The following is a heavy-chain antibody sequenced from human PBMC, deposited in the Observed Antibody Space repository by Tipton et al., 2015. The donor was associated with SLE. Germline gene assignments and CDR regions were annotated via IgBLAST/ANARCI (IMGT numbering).Heavy chain of an antibody. Sequence: TLSLTCAVYGGSFSGYYWSWIRQPPEKGLVWIGEISHSGSTNYNPSLKSRVTISVDTSKNQFSLKLSSVTAADTAMYYCARGKDYDFWSGYYRRDAIDIWGQGTMVTVSS. J-gene: IGHJ3*02. V-gene: IGHV4-34*01. CDR3: ARGKDYDFWSGYYRRDAIDI. CDR2: ISHSGST. D-gene: IGHD3-3*01. CDR1: GGSFSGYY.